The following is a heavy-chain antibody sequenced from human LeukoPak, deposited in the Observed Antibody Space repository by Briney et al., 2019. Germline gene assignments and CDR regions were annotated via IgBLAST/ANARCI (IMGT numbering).Heavy chain of an antibody. CDR3: ARDHLLRAFDP. J-gene: IGHJ5*02. CDR2: IYYSGST. D-gene: IGHD3-22*01. CDR1: GGSISSYY. V-gene: IGHV4-59*01. Sequence: SETLSLTCTVSGGSISSYYWSWIRQPPGKGLEWIGYIYYSGSTNYNPSLKSRVTISVDTSKNQFSLKLGSVTAADTAVYYCARDHLLRAFDPWGQGTLVTVSS.